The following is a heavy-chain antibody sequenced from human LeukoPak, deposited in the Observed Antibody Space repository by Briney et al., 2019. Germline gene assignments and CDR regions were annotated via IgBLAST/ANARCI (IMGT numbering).Heavy chain of an antibody. CDR1: GGSFSGYY. D-gene: IGHD6-13*01. Sequence: PSETLSLTCAVYGGSFSGYYWSWIRQPPGKGLEWIGEINHSGSTNYNPSLKSRVTISVDTSKNQFSLTLSSVTAADTAVYYCAKEGAAPGPDFDYWGQGILVTVSS. CDR2: INHSGST. J-gene: IGHJ4*02. CDR3: AKEGAAPGPDFDY. V-gene: IGHV4-34*01.